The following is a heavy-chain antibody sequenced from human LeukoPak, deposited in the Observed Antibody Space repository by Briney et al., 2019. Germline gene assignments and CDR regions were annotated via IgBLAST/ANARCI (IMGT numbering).Heavy chain of an antibody. J-gene: IGHJ5*02. V-gene: IGHV2-5*02. D-gene: IGHD3-22*01. CDR3: APYYYDSSGPTSNWFDP. CDR2: IYWDDDK. CDR1: GFSLSTGGVG. Sequence: SGPTLVKPTQTLTLTCTLSGFSLSTGGVGVGWIRQPPGKALEWLALIYWDDDKRYSPSLKSRLTITKDTSKNQVVLTMTNMDPVDTATYYCAPYYYDSSGPTSNWFDPWGQGILVTVSS.